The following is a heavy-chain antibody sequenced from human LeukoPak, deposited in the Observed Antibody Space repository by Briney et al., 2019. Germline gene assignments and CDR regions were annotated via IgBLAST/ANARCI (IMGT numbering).Heavy chain of an antibody. CDR2: IIPICGTA. CDR1: GGTFSSYA. J-gene: IGHJ4*02. V-gene: IGHV1-69*13. D-gene: IGHD3-22*01. CDR3: ARRDPFTDYYDSSGYYYFDY. Sequence: SVKVSCKASGGTFSSYAISWVRQAPGQGLEWMGGIIPICGTANYAQKFQGRVTITADESTSTAYMELSSLRSEDTAVYYCARRDPFTDYYDSSGYYYFDYGGQGNLVTVSS.